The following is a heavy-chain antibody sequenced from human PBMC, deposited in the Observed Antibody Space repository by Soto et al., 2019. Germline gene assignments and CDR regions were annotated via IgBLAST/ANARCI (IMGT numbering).Heavy chain of an antibody. D-gene: IGHD5-12*01. V-gene: IGHV3-23*01. Sequence: PGGSLRLSCAASGFTFSSYAMTWVRQAPGKGLEWVSTISGSGYSTFYADSVKGRFAISRDNSKNTVYLQMSSLRVEDTAVYHYAKESRYSDYVRAFDMWGQGTMVTVS. J-gene: IGHJ3*02. CDR1: GFTFSSYA. CDR2: ISGSGYST. CDR3: AKESRYSDYVRAFDM.